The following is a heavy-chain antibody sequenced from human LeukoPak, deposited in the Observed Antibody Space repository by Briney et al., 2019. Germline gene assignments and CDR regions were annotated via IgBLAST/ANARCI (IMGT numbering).Heavy chain of an antibody. CDR2: IIPIFGTA. V-gene: IGHV1-69*05. CDR3: ARDDDSSGYYFDY. CDR1: GGTFSSYA. J-gene: IGHJ4*02. Sequence: SVKVSCKASGGTFSSYAISWVRQAPGQGLEWMGGIIPIFGTANYAQKFQGRVTITTDESTSTTYMELSSLRSEDTAVYYCARDDDSSGYYFDYWGQGTLVTVSS. D-gene: IGHD3-22*01.